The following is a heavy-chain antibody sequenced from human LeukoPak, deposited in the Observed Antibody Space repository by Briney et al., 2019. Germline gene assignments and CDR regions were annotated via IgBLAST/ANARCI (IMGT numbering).Heavy chain of an antibody. CDR1: GYTFTSYG. D-gene: IGHD4-17*01. CDR3: ARVNPVNPYYYYYGMDV. CDR2: ISTYNGNT. J-gene: IGHJ6*02. V-gene: IGHV1-18*01. Sequence: GASVKVSRKASGYTFTSYGISWVRQAPGQGLEWMGWISTYNGNTNYAQKLQGRVTMTRDTSISTAYMELSRLRSDDTAVYYCARVNPVNPYYYYYGMDVWGQGTTVTVSS.